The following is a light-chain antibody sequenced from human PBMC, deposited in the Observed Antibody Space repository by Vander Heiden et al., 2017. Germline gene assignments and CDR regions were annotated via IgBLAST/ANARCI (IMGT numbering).Light chain of an antibody. V-gene: IGKV1-5*03. CDR3: QQYDSYPWT. J-gene: IGKJ1*01. CDR1: RSITTL. Sequence: DIQMTQSPSTLYVSVGDRATITCRASRSITTLLVWYQQKPGKAPHLLISKASNLETGVSSKFSGSGSGTEFTLTISNLQPGDFATYYCQQYDSYPWTFGQGTKVEI. CDR2: KAS.